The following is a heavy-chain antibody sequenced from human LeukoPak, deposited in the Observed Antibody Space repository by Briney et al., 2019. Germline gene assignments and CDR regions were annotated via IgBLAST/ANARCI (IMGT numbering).Heavy chain of an antibody. Sequence: GGSLRLSCAASGFTFSSYGMHWVRQAPGKGLEWVAVISYDGSNKYYADSVKGRFTISRDNSKNTLYLQMNSLRAEDTAVYYCATPEGYSHGYEDYWGQGTLVTVSS. J-gene: IGHJ4*02. V-gene: IGHV3-30*03. CDR2: ISYDGSNK. CDR3: ATPEGYSHGYEDY. CDR1: GFTFSSYG. D-gene: IGHD5-18*01.